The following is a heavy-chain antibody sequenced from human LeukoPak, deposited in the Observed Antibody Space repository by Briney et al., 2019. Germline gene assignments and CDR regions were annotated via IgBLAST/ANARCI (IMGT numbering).Heavy chain of an antibody. CDR2: SSSSGEFT. CDR3: VKDRPNYYEGNGDYYKRDGDF. V-gene: IGHV3-23*01. J-gene: IGHJ4*02. CDR1: GFTFHNFA. Sequence: PGGSLRLSCAASGFTFHNFAMSWVRQAPGKGLEWVSSSSSSGEFTFYADSVKGRFTIFRDNSRYTLYLQMNSLRAEDAAMYYCVKDRPNYYEGNGDYYKRDGDFWGQGTLVTVSA. D-gene: IGHD3-22*01.